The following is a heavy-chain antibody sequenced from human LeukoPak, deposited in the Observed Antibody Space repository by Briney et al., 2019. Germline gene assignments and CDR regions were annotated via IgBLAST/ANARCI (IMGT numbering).Heavy chain of an antibody. CDR3: ARASGWTGGLDY. V-gene: IGHV4-39*07. CDR2: IYYSGST. Sequence: SETLSLTCTASGGSISSSSYYWGWIRQPPGKGLEWIGSIYYSGSTYYNPSLKSRVTISVDTSKNQFSLKLSSVTAADTAVYYCARASGWTGGLDYWGQGTLVTVSS. CDR1: GGSISSSSYY. D-gene: IGHD6-19*01. J-gene: IGHJ4*02.